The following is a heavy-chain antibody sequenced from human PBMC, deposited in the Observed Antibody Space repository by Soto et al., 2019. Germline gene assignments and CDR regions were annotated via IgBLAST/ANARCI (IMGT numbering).Heavy chain of an antibody. J-gene: IGHJ4*02. CDR2: IYYSGST. V-gene: IGHV4-39*01. CDR1: GGSISSSSYY. Sequence: QLQLQESGPGLVKPSETLSLTCTVSGGSISSSSYYWGWIRQPPGKGLEWIGSIYYSGSTYYNPSLKSRVTISVDTSKNQFSLKLSSVTAADTAVYYCTSMGHYYGFDYWGQGTLVTVSS. D-gene: IGHD3-10*01. CDR3: TSMGHYYGFDY.